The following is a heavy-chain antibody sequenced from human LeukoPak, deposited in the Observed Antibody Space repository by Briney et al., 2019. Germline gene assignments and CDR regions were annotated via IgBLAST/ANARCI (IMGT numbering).Heavy chain of an antibody. Sequence: SETLSLTCTVSGGSISSYYWSWIRQPPGKGLEWIGYIYYSGSTNYNPSLKSRVTISVDTSKNQFSLRLSSVTAADTAMYYCARFTGYCSSPSCYPNAYDIWGQGTMVTVSS. J-gene: IGHJ3*02. CDR1: GGSISSYY. D-gene: IGHD2-2*03. CDR3: ARFTGYCSSPSCYPNAYDI. CDR2: IYYSGST. V-gene: IGHV4-59*08.